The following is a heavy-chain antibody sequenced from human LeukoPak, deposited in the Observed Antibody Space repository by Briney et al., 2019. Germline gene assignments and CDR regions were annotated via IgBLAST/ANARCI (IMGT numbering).Heavy chain of an antibody. J-gene: IGHJ4*02. V-gene: IGHV4-4*02. Sequence: SGTLSLTCAVSGDSINSSNWWNWVRQPPGQGLEWIAEIYHSGNTNYNPSLKSRVTISLDKSKNQFSLKLTSVTAADTAVYFCARAGGGTYYFDFWGQGTLVTVSS. CDR2: IYHSGNT. CDR1: GDSINSSNW. D-gene: IGHD1-26*01. CDR3: ARAGGGTYYFDF.